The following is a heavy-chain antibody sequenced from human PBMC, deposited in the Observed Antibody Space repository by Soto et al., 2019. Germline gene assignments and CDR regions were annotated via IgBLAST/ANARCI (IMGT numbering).Heavy chain of an antibody. CDR1: GGSLSGYY. J-gene: IGHJ5*02. CDR2: INHSGNT. CDR3: ARPKRFDP. V-gene: IGHV4-34*01. Sequence: SETLSLTCAVYGGSLSGYYWSWIRQPPGKGLEWIGQINHSGNTNYNPSLKSRVTISVDTSKNQFSLKLSSVTAADTAVYYCARPKRFDPWGQGTLVTVPQ.